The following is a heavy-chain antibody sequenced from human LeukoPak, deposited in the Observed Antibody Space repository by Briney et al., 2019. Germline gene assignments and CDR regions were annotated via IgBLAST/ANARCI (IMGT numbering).Heavy chain of an antibody. CDR2: IIPILGIA. CDR3: ARGRAVAAYWFDP. V-gene: IGHV1-69*04. Sequence: SVKVSCKASGYTFSNYYIHCLRQAPGQGLEWMGRIIPILGIANYAQKFQGRVTITADKSTSTAYMELSSLRSEDTAVYYCARGRAVAAYWFDPWGQGTPVTVSS. CDR1: GYTFSNYY. D-gene: IGHD6-19*01. J-gene: IGHJ5*02.